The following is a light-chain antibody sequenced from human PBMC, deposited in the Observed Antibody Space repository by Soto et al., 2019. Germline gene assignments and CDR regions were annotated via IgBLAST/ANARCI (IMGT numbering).Light chain of an antibody. CDR2: DAS. Sequence: IQMTQSPSTLSASVGDRVTITCRASPNIERWMAWYQQNPGKAPSLLVFDASTLHSGVPSRFSCSGSWTDFTLNISSLQPDEFATYYCQQFAISTTFGQGTKV. V-gene: IGKV1-5*01. J-gene: IGKJ1*01. CDR1: PNIERW. CDR3: QQFAISTT.